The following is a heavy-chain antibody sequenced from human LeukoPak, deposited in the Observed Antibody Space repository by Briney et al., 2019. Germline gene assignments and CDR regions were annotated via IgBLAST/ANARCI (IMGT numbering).Heavy chain of an antibody. Sequence: PSETLSHTCTVSGGSISSGGYYWSWIRQHPGKGLEWIGYIYYSGSTHYNPSLKSRVTISVDTSKNQFSLKLSSVTAADTVVYYCARDLTMVRGVITHWYFDLWGRGTLVTVSS. CDR1: GGSISSGGYY. CDR2: IYYSGST. D-gene: IGHD3-10*01. J-gene: IGHJ2*01. V-gene: IGHV4-31*03. CDR3: ARDLTMVRGVITHWYFDL.